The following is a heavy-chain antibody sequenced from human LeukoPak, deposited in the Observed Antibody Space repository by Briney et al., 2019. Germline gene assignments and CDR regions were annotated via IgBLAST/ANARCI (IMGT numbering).Heavy chain of an antibody. CDR3: ARDVLLWFGEDY. D-gene: IGHD3-10*01. CDR2: IYHSGST. J-gene: IGHJ4*02. V-gene: IGHV4-38-2*02. Sequence: KTSETLSLTCTVSGYSISSGYYWGWIRQPPGKGLEWIGSIYHSGSTYYNPSLKSRVTISVDTSKNQFSLKLSSVTAADTAVYYCARDVLLWFGEDYWGQGTLVTVSS. CDR1: GYSISSGYY.